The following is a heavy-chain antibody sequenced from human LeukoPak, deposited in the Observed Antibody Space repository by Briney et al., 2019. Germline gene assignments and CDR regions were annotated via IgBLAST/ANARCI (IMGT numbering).Heavy chain of an antibody. CDR2: VFYSGST. J-gene: IGHJ6*03. D-gene: IGHD6-6*01. Sequence: SETLSLTCTVSGGSITSYYWSWIRQPPGKGLEWIGYVFYSGSTDYNPSLQSRVTISLDTSKNQFSLKLSSVTAADTALYYCARRFSSSSILDYYYYYMDVWGKGTTVTVSS. V-gene: IGHV4-59*01. CDR1: GGSITSYY. CDR3: ARRFSSSSILDYYYYYMDV.